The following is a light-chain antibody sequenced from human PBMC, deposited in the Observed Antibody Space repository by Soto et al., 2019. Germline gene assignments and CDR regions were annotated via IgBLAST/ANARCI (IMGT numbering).Light chain of an antibody. CDR3: GTWDSDSYV. CDR2: DNN. CDR1: SSSIRNND. J-gene: IGLJ1*01. Sequence: SVLTQPPSVSAAPGQRVSISCSGSSSSIRNNDVCWYQQVPGTAPKVVIYDNNKRPSGIPDRFSASKSGTSATLGISGLQTGDEADYYCGTWDSDSYVFGSGTKVTVL. V-gene: IGLV1-51*01.